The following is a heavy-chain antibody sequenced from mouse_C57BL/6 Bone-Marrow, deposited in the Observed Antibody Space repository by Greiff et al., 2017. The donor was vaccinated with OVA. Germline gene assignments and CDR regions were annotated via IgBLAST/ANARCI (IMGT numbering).Heavy chain of an antibody. J-gene: IGHJ2*01. CDR1: GFTFSDYY. CDR2: INYDGSST. Sequence: EVQLQQSEGGLVQPGSSMKLSCTASGFTFSDYYMAWVRQVPEKGLEWVANINYDGSSTYYLDSLKSRFIISRDNAKNILYLQMSSLKSEDTATYYCARDRGTFFDYWGQGTTLTVSS. CDR3: ARDRGTFFDY. V-gene: IGHV5-16*01. D-gene: IGHD2-14*01.